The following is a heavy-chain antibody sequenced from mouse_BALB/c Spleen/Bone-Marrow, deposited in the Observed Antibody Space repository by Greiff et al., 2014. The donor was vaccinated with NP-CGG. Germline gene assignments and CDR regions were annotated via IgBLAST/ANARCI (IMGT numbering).Heavy chain of an antibody. J-gene: IGHJ4*01. V-gene: IGHV2-5*01. CDR3: AKNSYDGDAVDY. Sequence: QVQLQQSGPGLVQPSQSLSITCTVSGFSLTSYGVHWVRQSPGKGLEWLGVIWRGGSTDYNVAFMSRLSITKDNSKSQVFFKMNSLLADDTAIYYCAKNSYDGDAVDYWGQGTSVTVSS. CDR2: IWRGGST. D-gene: IGHD2-3*01. CDR1: GFSLTSYG.